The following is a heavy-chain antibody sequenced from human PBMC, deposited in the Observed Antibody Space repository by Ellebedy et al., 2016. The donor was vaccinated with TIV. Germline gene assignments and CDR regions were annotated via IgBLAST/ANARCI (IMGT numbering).Heavy chain of an antibody. D-gene: IGHD2-15*01. CDR1: GYTFTSYG. V-gene: IGHV1-18*01. J-gene: IGHJ6*02. CDR3: ARDPPGGSVVVAANGTIYYYYYGMDV. Sequence: AASVKVSCKASGYTFTSYGISWVRQAPGQGLEWMGWISAYNGNTNYAQKLQGRVTMTTDTSTSTAYMELRSLRSDDTAVYYCARDPPGGSVVVAANGTIYYYYYGMDVWGQGTTVTVSS. CDR2: ISAYNGNT.